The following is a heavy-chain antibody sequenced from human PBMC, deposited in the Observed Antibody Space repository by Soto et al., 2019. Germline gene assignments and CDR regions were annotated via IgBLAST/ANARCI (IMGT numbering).Heavy chain of an antibody. J-gene: IGHJ4*02. CDR1: GGSISSYY. V-gene: IGHV4-59*08. D-gene: IGHD3-10*01. CDR2: IYNSGST. Sequence: PSETLSLTCTVSGGSISSYYWSWIRQPPGKGLEWIGFIYNSGSTNYNPSLRSRVTISVDTSKNQFSLKLRSVTAADTAVYYCASMGYHYGSGSYPLDYWGQGTLVTVSS. CDR3: ASMGYHYGSGSYPLDY.